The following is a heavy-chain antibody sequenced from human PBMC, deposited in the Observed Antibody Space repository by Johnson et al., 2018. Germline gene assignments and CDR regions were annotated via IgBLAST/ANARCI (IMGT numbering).Heavy chain of an antibody. D-gene: IGHD2-8*02. CDR2: IKSKTDGGTT. CDR1: GFTFSNAW. CDR3: AKDRSTFNADYWPLWAFDI. Sequence: VQLVQSGGGLVKPGGSXRLSCAASGFTFSNAWMNWVRQAPGKGLEWVGRIKSKTDGGTTDYAAPVKSRFTISRDNSKNTLYLQMKSLRAEDTAVYYCAKDRSTFNADYWPLWAFDIWGQGTMVTVSS. V-gene: IGHV3-15*07. J-gene: IGHJ3*02.